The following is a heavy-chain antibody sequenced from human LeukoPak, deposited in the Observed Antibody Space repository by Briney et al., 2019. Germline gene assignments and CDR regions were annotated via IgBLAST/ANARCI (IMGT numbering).Heavy chain of an antibody. V-gene: IGHV5-51*01. CDR2: IYPGDSRT. D-gene: IGHD3-10*01. Sequence: GESLKISCKGVGYSFTSYWIGWVRQMPGKGMEWMGVIYPGDSRTRYNPSSQGQVTISVDKSISTAYLQWVSLKASDTAMYYCACREFTSTWSYPWGQGTLVTVSS. J-gene: IGHJ5*02. CDR3: ACREFTSTWSYP. CDR1: GYSFTSYW.